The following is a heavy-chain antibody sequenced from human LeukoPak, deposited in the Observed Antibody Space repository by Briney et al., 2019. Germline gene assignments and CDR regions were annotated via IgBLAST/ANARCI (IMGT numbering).Heavy chain of an antibody. CDR3: AKDHAPGYSYGYREGYFDY. Sequence: PGRSLRLSCAASGFTFSSYAMHWVRQAPGKGLEWVADISFDGSNKFYADSVKGRFTISRDNSKNTLYLQMNSLRAEDTAVYYCAKDHAPGYSYGYREGYFDYWGQRTLVTVSS. D-gene: IGHD5-18*01. V-gene: IGHV3-30*18. J-gene: IGHJ4*02. CDR2: ISFDGSNK. CDR1: GFTFSSYA.